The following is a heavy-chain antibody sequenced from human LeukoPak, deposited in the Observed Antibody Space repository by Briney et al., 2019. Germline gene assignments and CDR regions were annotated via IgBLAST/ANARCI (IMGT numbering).Heavy chain of an antibody. Sequence: GGSLRLSCAASGFTFGSYDMHWVRQATGKGLEWVSGIGTAGDTYYPGSVKGRFTISRENAKNSLYLQMNSLRAGDTAVYYCARQAGIGYYYYYMDVWGKGTTVTVSS. CDR3: ARQAGIGYYYYYMDV. D-gene: IGHD1-14*01. CDR2: IGTAGDT. CDR1: GFTFGSYD. V-gene: IGHV3-13*01. J-gene: IGHJ6*03.